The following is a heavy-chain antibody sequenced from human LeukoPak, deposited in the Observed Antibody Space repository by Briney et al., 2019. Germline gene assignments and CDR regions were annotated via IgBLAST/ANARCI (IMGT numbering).Heavy chain of an antibody. CDR2: IKDDGSLK. Sequence: QSGGSLRLSCVGSRLTLSGFEMNWVRQAPGKGLEWVSYIKDDGSLKTYADSVKGRFTISRDNAKNSLYLQMNSLRVEDTAIYYCARRFRDWGQGTLVTVSS. CDR3: ARRFRD. CDR1: RLTLSGFE. J-gene: IGHJ4*02. V-gene: IGHV3-48*03. D-gene: IGHD5-24*01.